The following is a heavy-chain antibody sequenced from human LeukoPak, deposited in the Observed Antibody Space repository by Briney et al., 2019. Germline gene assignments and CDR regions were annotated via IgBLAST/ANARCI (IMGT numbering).Heavy chain of an antibody. CDR3: ARHPRGTIGFGEPYYYGMDV. D-gene: IGHD3-10*01. CDR2: IYYSGST. CDR1: GGSFSGYY. V-gene: IGHV4-59*08. Sequence: SETLSLTCAVYGGSFSGYYWSWIRQPPGKGLEWIGYIYYSGSTNYNPSLKSRVTISVDTSKNQFSLKLSSVTAADTAVYYCARHPRGTIGFGEPYYYGMDVWGQGTTVTVSS. J-gene: IGHJ6*02.